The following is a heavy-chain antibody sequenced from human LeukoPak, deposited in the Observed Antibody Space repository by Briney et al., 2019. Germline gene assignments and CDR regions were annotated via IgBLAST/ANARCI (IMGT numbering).Heavy chain of an antibody. CDR2: IYHSGST. CDR3: ARGGASSRYFDY. CDR1: GYSISSGYY. Sequence: SETLSLTCTVSGYSISSGYYWGWIRQPPGKGLEWIGSIYHSGSTYYNPSLNGRVTISLDTSKNQFSLRLNSVTAADTAVYYCARGGASSRYFDYWGQGTLVTVSS. D-gene: IGHD1-26*01. V-gene: IGHV4-38-2*02. J-gene: IGHJ4*02.